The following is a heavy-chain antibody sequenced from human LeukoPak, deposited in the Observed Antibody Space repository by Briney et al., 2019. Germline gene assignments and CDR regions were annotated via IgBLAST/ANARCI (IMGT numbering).Heavy chain of an antibody. J-gene: IGHJ4*02. V-gene: IGHV4-59*12. Sequence: SETLSLTCTVSGGSISSYYWSWIRQPPGKGLEWIGYIYYSGSTNYNPSLKSRVTMSVDTSKNQFSLKLSSVTAADTAVYYCARGRWELLYYFDYWGQGTLVTVSS. D-gene: IGHD1-26*01. CDR1: GGSISSYY. CDR2: IYYSGST. CDR3: ARGRWELLYYFDY.